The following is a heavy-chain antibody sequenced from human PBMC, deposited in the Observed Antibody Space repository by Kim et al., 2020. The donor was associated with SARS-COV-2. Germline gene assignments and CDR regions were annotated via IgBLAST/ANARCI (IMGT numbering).Heavy chain of an antibody. V-gene: IGHV1-69*01. D-gene: IGHD3-10*01. J-gene: IGHJ4*02. CDR3: AREGIRYGSGSFDY. Sequence: AEEFPGRVTITADESTSTAYMELSSLRSEDTAVYYCAREGIRYGSGSFDYWGQGTLVTVSS.